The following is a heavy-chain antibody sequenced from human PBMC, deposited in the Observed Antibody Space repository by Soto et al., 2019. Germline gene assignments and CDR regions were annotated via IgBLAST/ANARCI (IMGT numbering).Heavy chain of an antibody. J-gene: IGHJ6*02. Sequence: QVPLVQSGAEVKKPGASVRVSCKASGYTFTDYYLHWVRQAPGQGLEWMGWINPITGDTKSTQKFQARVTMTRDTSIGTASLELTSLTSDDTAVYYCARVTSFQDGMDVWGQGTTVSV. D-gene: IGHD2-2*01. V-gene: IGHV1-2*02. CDR2: INPITGDT. CDR1: GYTFTDYY. CDR3: ARVTSFQDGMDV.